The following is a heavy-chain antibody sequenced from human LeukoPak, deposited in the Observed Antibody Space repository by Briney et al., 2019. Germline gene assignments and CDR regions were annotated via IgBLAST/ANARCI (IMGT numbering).Heavy chain of an antibody. J-gene: IGHJ4*02. CDR3: AKHRSGIAASGSNY. Sequence: PGGSLRLSCAASGFTFSSFAMSWVRQAPGKGLEWVSVSVISGSGGDSGGSTYYADSVKGRFTISRDDFNNTLYLQMSSLRVEDTAVYYCAKHRSGIAASGSNYWGQGTLVTVSS. CDR1: GFTFSSFA. V-gene: IGHV3-23*01. D-gene: IGHD6-13*01. CDR2: ISGSGGDSGGST.